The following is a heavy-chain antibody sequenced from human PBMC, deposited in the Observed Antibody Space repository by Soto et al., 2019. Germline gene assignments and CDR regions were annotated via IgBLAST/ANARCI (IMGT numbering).Heavy chain of an antibody. CDR2: ISYTGDT. J-gene: IGHJ5*02. CDR1: GDSVSSDTYF. D-gene: IGHD2-15*01. V-gene: IGHV4-61*01. Sequence: PSETLSLTCSVSGDSVSSDTYFWTWIRQPPGKGLEWIAYISYTGDTNYNPSLKSRVTISVDTSRNQFSLTLTSVTAADTAVYFCERIVVGATVDLWGQGSLVTVSS. CDR3: ERIVVGATVDL.